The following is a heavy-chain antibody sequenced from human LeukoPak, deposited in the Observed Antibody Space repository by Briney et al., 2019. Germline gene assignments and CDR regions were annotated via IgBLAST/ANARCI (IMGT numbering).Heavy chain of an antibody. CDR2: IYPGDSDT. Sequence: GESLKISCKGSGYSFTSYWIAWVRQMPGKDLEYMGIIYPGDSDTRYSPSFQGQVTISADKSISTAYLQWSSLKASDTAMYYCARRVGGTTSRAFDIWGQGTMVSVSS. D-gene: IGHD1-26*01. CDR3: ARRVGGTTSRAFDI. V-gene: IGHV5-51*01. J-gene: IGHJ3*02. CDR1: GYSFTSYW.